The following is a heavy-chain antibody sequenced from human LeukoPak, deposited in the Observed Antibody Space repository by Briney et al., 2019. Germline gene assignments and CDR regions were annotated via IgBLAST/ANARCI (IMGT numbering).Heavy chain of an antibody. V-gene: IGHV4-4*02. CDR3: ARVRQGAVAGAFDY. J-gene: IGHJ4*02. Sequence: SGTLSLTCAVSGGSISSSNWWSWVRQPPGKGLEWIGEIYHSGSTNYNPSLKSRVTISVDTSKNQFSLKLSSVTAADTAVYYCARVRQGAVAGAFDYWGQGTLVTVSS. CDR1: GGSISSSNW. D-gene: IGHD6-19*01. CDR2: IYHSGST.